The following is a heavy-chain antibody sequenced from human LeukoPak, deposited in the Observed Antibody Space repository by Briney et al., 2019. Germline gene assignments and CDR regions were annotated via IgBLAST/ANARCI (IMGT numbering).Heavy chain of an antibody. CDR2: IDDSGST. D-gene: IGHD6-13*01. Sequence: SETLSFTCTVSAGSFSSYSWGWIRQSPGKGLEWIGYIDDSGSTSYNPSLKSRVTISVDASKNHFSLKVSSVSAADTAVYYCARRHSSTSWFFVYWGRGTLVTVSS. CDR1: AGSFSSYS. CDR3: ARRHSSTSWFFVY. V-gene: IGHV4-59*01. J-gene: IGHJ2*01.